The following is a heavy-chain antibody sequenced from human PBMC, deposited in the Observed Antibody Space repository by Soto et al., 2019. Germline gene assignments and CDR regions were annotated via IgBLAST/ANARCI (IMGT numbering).Heavy chain of an antibody. CDR3: ARSSGGNFGIIIEGSNWFDP. Sequence: ASVKVSCKAPGDTFTSYYLNWVRQAPGQGLEWMGVINAHGGSTKYAQKFQGRVTMTRDTSRSTVYMELRSLRSDDTAIYYCARSSGGNFGIIIEGSNWFDPWGQGTLVTVSS. V-gene: IGHV1-46*01. D-gene: IGHD3-3*01. CDR2: INAHGGST. CDR1: GDTFTSYY. J-gene: IGHJ5*02.